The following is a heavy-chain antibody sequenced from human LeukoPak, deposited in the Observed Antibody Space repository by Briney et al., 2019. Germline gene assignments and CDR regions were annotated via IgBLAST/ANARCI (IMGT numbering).Heavy chain of an antibody. CDR3: ARGIMVRGVITTYYYMDV. Sequence: ASVKVSCKASGYTFTGYYMHWVRQAPGQGLEWMGWINPNSGGTNYAQKFQGRVTMTRDTSISTAYMELSRLRSDGTAVYYCARGIMVRGVITTYYYMDVWGKGTTVTISS. D-gene: IGHD3-10*01. V-gene: IGHV1-2*02. CDR1: GYTFTGYY. CDR2: INPNSGGT. J-gene: IGHJ6*03.